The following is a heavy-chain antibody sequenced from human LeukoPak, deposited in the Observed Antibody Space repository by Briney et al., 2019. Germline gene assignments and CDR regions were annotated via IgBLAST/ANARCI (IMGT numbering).Heavy chain of an antibody. J-gene: IGHJ4*02. CDR1: GYVFTGYY. CDR3: AFFEYSSSSSHY. D-gene: IGHD6-6*01. CDR2: INPNSGGT. Sequence: ASVSVSCKASGYVFTGYYMHWVLQAPGQGLEWMGWINPNSGGTKYAQKFQGRVTMTRDTSISTAYMELSRLRSDDTAVYYCAFFEYSSSSSHYWGQGTLVTVSS. V-gene: IGHV1-2*02.